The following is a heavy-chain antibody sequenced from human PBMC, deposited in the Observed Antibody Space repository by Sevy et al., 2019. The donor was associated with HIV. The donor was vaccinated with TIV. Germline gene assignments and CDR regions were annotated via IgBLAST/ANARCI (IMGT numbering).Heavy chain of an antibody. CDR1: GFTFTSYA. V-gene: IGHV3-23*01. CDR3: AKDRIGSRFYGSNWFDF. Sequence: GGSLRLSCAASGFTFTSYAMYWVRQAPGKGLEWVAAISGSGQSSFYADSGKGRFTVSRDRSKNTLFLQMDSLRVEDTGLYYCAKDRIGSRFYGSNWFDFWGQGTPVTVSS. D-gene: IGHD2-2*01. CDR2: ISGSGQSS. J-gene: IGHJ5*01.